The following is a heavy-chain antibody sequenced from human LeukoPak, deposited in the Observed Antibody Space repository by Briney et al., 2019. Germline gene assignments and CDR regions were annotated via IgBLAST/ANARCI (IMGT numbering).Heavy chain of an antibody. V-gene: IGHV1-69*06. J-gene: IGHJ3*02. D-gene: IGHD2/OR15-2a*01. Sequence: ASVKVSCKASGGTFSSYAISWVRQAPGQGLEWMGGIIPIFGTANYAQKFQGRVTITADKSTSTAYMELSSLRSEDTAVYYCARIEYPDAFDIWGQGTMVTVSS. CDR3: ARIEYPDAFDI. CDR2: IIPIFGTA. CDR1: GGTFSSYA.